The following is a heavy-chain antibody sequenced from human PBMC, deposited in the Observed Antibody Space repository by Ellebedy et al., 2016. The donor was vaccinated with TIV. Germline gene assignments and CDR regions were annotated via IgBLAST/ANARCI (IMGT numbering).Heavy chain of an antibody. CDR1: GFTFNNHG. V-gene: IGHV3-30*02. CDR2: IWYDGGTK. J-gene: IGHJ6*02. Sequence: GESLKISCAASGFTFNNHGMHWVRQAPGKGPEWVAVIWYDGGTKYYADSVEGRFTISKDNSGNTVYLQMHSLRAEDTAVYYCAKDRGNYGGAPYNGMDIWGQGTTVTISS. D-gene: IGHD3-10*01. CDR3: AKDRGNYGGAPYNGMDI.